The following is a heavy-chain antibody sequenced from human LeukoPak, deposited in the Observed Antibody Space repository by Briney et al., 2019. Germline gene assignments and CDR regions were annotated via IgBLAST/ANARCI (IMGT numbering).Heavy chain of an antibody. CDR1: GFTFSSHW. CDR2: IKQDGSEK. CDR3: ARYTPGSSWTL. V-gene: IGHV3-7*01. J-gene: IGHJ4*02. Sequence: GRSLRLSCAASGFTFSSHWMSWVRQAPGKGLEWVANIKQDGSEKYYVDSVKGRFTISRDNAKNSLYLQMNSLRAEDTAVYYCARYTPGSSWTLWGQGTLVTVSS. D-gene: IGHD6-13*01.